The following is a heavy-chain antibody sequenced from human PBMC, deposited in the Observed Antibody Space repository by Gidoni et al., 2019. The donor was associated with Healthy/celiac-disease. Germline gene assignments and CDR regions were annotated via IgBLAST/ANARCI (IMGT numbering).Heavy chain of an antibody. V-gene: IGHV1-24*01. CDR3: ATLPWLQPYYYYYGMDV. CDR1: GYTLTALS. CDR2: FDPEDGET. Sequence: QVQLVQSGAEVKKPGASVKVSCTVSGYTLTALSMHWVRQAPGKGLEWMGGFDPEDGETIYAQKFQGRVTMTEDTSTDTAYMELSSLRSEDTAVYYCATLPWLQPYYYYYGMDVWGQGTTVTVSS. D-gene: IGHD5-12*01. J-gene: IGHJ6*02.